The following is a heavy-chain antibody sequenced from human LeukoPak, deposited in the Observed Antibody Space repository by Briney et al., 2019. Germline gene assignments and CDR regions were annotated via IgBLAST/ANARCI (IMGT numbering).Heavy chain of an antibody. V-gene: IGHV3-23*01. CDR2: INGGGGRT. D-gene: IGHD4-17*01. Sequence: GGSMRLSSAASGFTFSNYAMSWVRQAPGKGLEWVSAINGGGGRTYYADSVKGRFTISRDNSKNTVYLQMNSLRAEDTAIYYCAKDGTDYGDYGFDSWGQGTLVTVSS. CDR3: AKDGTDYGDYGFDS. J-gene: IGHJ4*02. CDR1: GFTFSNYA.